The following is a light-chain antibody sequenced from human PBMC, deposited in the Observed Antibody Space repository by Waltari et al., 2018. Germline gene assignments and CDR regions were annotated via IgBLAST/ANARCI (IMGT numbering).Light chain of an antibody. CDR2: GNT. V-gene: IGLV1-40*01. CDR3: QSFDSSLSASV. CDR1: SSNFGAGYD. J-gene: IGLJ2*01. Sequence: QSVLTQPPSMSGAPGQKVPIPCKGGSSNFGAGYDVHWYQPLPGTSPKLLIFGNTNRPSGVPGRFSGSRSGTSASLAIAGLQSEDEAVYYCQSFDSSLSASVFGGGTKLTVL.